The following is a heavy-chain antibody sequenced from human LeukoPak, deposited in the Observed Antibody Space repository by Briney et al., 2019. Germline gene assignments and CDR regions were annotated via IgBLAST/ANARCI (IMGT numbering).Heavy chain of an antibody. Sequence: GGSLRLSCAASGFTFSSYGTHWVRQAPGKGLEWVAVISYDGSNKYYADSVKGRFTISRDNSKNTLYLQMNSLRAEDTAVYYCAKASYSSSWSLDYWGQGTLVTVSS. CDR3: AKASYSSSWSLDY. D-gene: IGHD6-13*01. CDR1: GFTFSSYG. V-gene: IGHV3-30*18. J-gene: IGHJ4*02. CDR2: ISYDGSNK.